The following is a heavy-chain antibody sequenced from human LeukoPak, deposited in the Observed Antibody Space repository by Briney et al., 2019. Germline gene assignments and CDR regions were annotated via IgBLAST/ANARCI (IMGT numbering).Heavy chain of an antibody. CDR3: ASVTSTYYDILPGYSPGDY. D-gene: IGHD3-9*01. J-gene: IGHJ4*02. CDR1: GFTFSDYN. Sequence: PGGSLRLSCAASGFTFSDYNMRWIRQAPGKGLEWVSSISRSGSTKYYADSVKGRVTISRDNSKNTLYLQMNSLRAEDTAVYYCASVTSTYYDILPGYSPGDYWGQGTLVTVSS. CDR2: ISRSGSTK. V-gene: IGHV3-11*04.